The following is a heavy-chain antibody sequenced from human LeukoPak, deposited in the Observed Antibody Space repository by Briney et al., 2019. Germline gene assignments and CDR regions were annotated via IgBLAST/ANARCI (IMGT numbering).Heavy chain of an antibody. CDR3: AREEDYYYDSSGYYYFDY. V-gene: IGHV1-18*01. Sequence: ASVKVSCKASGYTFTSYGISWVRQGPGQGLAWMGWISAYNGNTNYAQKLQGRVTMTTDTSTSTAYMELRSLRSDDTAVYYCAREEDYYYDSSGYYYFDYWGQGTLVTVSS. D-gene: IGHD3-22*01. J-gene: IGHJ4*02. CDR1: GYTFTSYG. CDR2: ISAYNGNT.